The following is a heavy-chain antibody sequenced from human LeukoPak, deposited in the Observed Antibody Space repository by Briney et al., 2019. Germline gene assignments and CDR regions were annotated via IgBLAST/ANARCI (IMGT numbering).Heavy chain of an antibody. CDR3: AKESYYDILTGYTPFDY. CDR2: IRYDGSNK. Sequence: GGSLRLSCAASGFTFSSYVMHWVRQAPGKGLEWVAFIRYDGSNKYYADSVKGRFTISRDNSKNTLYLQMNSLRAEDTAVYYCAKESYYDILTGYTPFDYWGQGTLVTVSS. V-gene: IGHV3-30*02. J-gene: IGHJ4*02. CDR1: GFTFSSYV. D-gene: IGHD3-9*01.